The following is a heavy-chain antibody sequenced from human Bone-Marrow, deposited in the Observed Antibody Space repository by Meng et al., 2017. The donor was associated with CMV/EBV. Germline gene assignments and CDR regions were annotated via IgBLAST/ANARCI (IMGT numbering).Heavy chain of an antibody. V-gene: IGHV3-48*03. CDR2: ISSSGSTI. CDR1: GFTFSSYE. D-gene: IGHD6-13*01. CDR3: ARDLYDSSSSYYYYYYYGMDV. J-gene: IGHJ6*02. Sequence: GGSLRLSCAASGFTFSSYEMNWVRQAPGKGLEWVSYISSSGSTIYYADSVKGRFTISRDNAKTSLYLQMNSLRAEDTAVYYCARDLYDSSSSYYYYYYYGMDVWGQGTTVTVSS.